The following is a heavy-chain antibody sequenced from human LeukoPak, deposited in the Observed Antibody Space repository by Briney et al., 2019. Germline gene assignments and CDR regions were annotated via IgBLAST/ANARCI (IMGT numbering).Heavy chain of an antibody. D-gene: IGHD3-10*01. J-gene: IGHJ4*02. Sequence: SETLSLTCTVSGGSISSYYWSWIRQPPGKGLEWIGYIYYSGSTNHNPSLKSRVTISVDTSKNQFSLKLSSVTAADTAVYYCATGLDFDYWGQGTLVTVSS. CDR2: IYYSGST. V-gene: IGHV4-59*08. CDR3: ATGLDFDY. CDR1: GGSISSYY.